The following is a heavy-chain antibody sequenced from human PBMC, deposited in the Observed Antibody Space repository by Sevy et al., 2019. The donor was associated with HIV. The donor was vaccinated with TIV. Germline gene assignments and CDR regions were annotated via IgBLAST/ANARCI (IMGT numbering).Heavy chain of an antibody. CDR3: ARAGKPSYYYDSFNYYYYMDV. CDR2: ISPGDSDT. CDR1: GYSFTTYW. J-gene: IGHJ6*03. Sequence: GESQKISCKGSGYSFTTYWIGWVRQMPGKGLEWMGIISPGDSDTRYSPSFQGQVTISADKSISTAYLQWISLKASDTAMYYCARAGKPSYYYDSFNYYYYMDVWGKGTTVTVSS. D-gene: IGHD3-22*01. V-gene: IGHV5-51*01.